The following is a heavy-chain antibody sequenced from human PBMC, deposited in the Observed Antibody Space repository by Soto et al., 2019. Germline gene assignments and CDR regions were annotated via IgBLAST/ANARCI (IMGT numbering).Heavy chain of an antibody. Sequence: GGSLRLSCAASGFTFTTYSMSWVRQAPGEGLEWVSSISSSSNYIYYADSVKGRFTISRDNAKNSLYLQMNSLRAEDTAVYYCATLTYCSSASCPNYYYGMDVWGPGTTVTVSS. J-gene: IGHJ6*02. D-gene: IGHD2-2*01. V-gene: IGHV3-21*01. CDR2: ISSSSNYI. CDR1: GFTFTTYS. CDR3: ATLTYCSSASCPNYYYGMDV.